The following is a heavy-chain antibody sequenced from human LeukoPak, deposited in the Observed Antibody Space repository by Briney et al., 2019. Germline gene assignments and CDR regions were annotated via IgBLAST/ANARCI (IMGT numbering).Heavy chain of an antibody. J-gene: IGHJ3*02. CDR2: IFYSGST. CDR3: ARDLTHAFDI. CDR1: GGSISGYY. D-gene: IGHD2-21*02. V-gene: IGHV4-59*01. Sequence: PSETLSLTCTVSGGSISGYYWSWIRQPPGKGLEWIGYIFYSGSTNYNPSLKSRVTISIDTSKNQFSLRLSSVTAADTAVYYCARDLTHAFDIWGQGTMVTVSS.